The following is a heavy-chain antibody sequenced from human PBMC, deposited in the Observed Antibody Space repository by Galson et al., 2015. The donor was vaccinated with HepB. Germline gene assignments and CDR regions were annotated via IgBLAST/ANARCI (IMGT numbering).Heavy chain of an antibody. CDR1: GFTFSSYG. CDR2: IWYDGSNK. V-gene: IGHV3-33*01. CDR3: TRDIAPGDILTGYYDYYYYGMDV. J-gene: IGHJ6*02. Sequence: LRLSCAASGFTFSSYGMHWVRQAPGKGLEWVAVIWYDGSNKYYADSVKGRFTISRDNSKNTLYLQMNSLRAEDTAVCYCTRDIAPGDILTGYYDYYYYGMDVWGQGTTVTVSS. D-gene: IGHD3-9*01.